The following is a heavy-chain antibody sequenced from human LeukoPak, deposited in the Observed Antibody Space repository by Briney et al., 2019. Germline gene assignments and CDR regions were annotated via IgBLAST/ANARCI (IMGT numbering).Heavy chain of an antibody. J-gene: IGHJ4*02. CDR1: GGTFSIYA. V-gene: IGHV1-69*04. D-gene: IGHD3-9*01. Sequence: ASVKVSCKASGGTFSIYAISWVRQAPGQGLEWMGRIIPILGIANYAQKFQGRVTITADKSTSTAYMELSSLRSEDTAVYYCARDRRRYDILTGYPNSYFDYWGQGTLVTVSS. CDR2: IIPILGIA. CDR3: ARDRRRYDILTGYPNSYFDY.